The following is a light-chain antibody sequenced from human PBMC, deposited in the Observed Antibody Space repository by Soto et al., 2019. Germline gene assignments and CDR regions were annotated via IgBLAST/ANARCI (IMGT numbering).Light chain of an antibody. Sequence: EIVMTQSPATLSVSPGERATLSCRASQSVSNNLAWYQQKPGQAPRLVIYSTSTRATGIPARFSGSGSGTEFTLTIGSLQSEDFALYYCQQYNKWTLTFGGGTKVEVK. CDR3: QQYNKWTLT. J-gene: IGKJ4*01. CDR1: QSVSNN. CDR2: STS. V-gene: IGKV3-15*01.